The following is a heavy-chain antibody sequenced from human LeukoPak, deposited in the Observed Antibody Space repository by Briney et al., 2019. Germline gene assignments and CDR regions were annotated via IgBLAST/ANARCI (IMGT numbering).Heavy chain of an antibody. CDR1: GGSFSGYY. J-gene: IGHJ4*02. Sequence: PETLSLTCAVYGGSFSGYYWSWIRQPPGKGLEWIGEINHSGSTNYNPSLKSRVTISVDTSKNQFSLKLSSVTAADTAVYYCAGGATYYDFWSAYYFDYWGQGTLVTVSS. CDR3: AGGATYYDFWSAYYFDY. V-gene: IGHV4-34*01. D-gene: IGHD3-3*01. CDR2: INHSGST.